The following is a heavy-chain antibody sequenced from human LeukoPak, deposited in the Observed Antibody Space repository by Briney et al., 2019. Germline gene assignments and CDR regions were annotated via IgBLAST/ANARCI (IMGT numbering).Heavy chain of an antibody. D-gene: IGHD6-6*01. CDR2: INHSGST. V-gene: IGHV4-34*01. J-gene: IGHJ6*03. Sequence: GSLRLSCAASGFTFSNAWMSWVRQAPGKGLEWIGEINHSGSTNYNPSLKSRVTISVDTSKNQFSLKLSSVTAADTAVYYCASPSGPRIAARRGQGYYMDVWGKGTTVTVSS. CDR1: GFTFSNAW. CDR3: ASPSGPRIAARRGQGYYMDV.